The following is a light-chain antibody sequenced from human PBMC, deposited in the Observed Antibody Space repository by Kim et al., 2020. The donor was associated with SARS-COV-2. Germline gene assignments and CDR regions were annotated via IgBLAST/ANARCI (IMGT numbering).Light chain of an antibody. V-gene: IGLV3-1*01. Sequence: SPGQTASITCSGEKLGDKYACWYQQKPGQSPVLVIYQDSKRPSGIPERFSGSNSGNTATLTISGTQAMDEADYYCQAWDSSTAVFGGGTQLTVL. CDR1: KLGDKY. J-gene: IGLJ3*02. CDR2: QDS. CDR3: QAWDSSTAV.